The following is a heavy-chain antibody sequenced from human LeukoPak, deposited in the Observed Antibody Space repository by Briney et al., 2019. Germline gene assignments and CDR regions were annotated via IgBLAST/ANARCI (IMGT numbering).Heavy chain of an antibody. CDR1: GYTFTGYY. CDR2: INPNSGGT. Sequence: ASVKVSCKASGYTFTGYYMHWVRQAPGQGLEWMGWINPNSGGTNYAQKFQGRVTMTRDTSISTAYMELSRLRSDDTAVYYCARDGIAAAGLPGLDYWGQGTLVTVSS. J-gene: IGHJ4*02. D-gene: IGHD6-13*01. V-gene: IGHV1-2*02. CDR3: ARDGIAAAGLPGLDY.